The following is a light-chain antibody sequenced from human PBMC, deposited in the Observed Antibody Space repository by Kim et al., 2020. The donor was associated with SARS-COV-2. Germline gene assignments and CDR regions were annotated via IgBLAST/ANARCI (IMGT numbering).Light chain of an antibody. Sequence: DIQMTQSPSSLSASVGDRVTITCRASENINFYLNWYQQRPGRAPKLLIFAASNLLSGVPSRFSGSGSGTEFTLTISSLQPEDFATFYCQQAYITPWTFGQGNKVDIK. V-gene: IGKV1-39*01. CDR1: ENINFY. CDR2: AAS. CDR3: QQAYITPWT. J-gene: IGKJ1*01.